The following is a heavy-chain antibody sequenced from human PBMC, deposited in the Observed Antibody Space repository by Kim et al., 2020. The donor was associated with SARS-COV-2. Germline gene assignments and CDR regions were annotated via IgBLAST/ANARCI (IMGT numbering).Heavy chain of an antibody. D-gene: IGHD2-2*01. CDR1: GFTFSSYS. CDR2: ISSSGSYI. Sequence: GGSLRLSCAASGFTFSSYSMNWVRQAPGKGLEWVSSISSSGSYIYYADSVKGRFTISRDNAKNSLYLQMNSLRAEDTAVYYCARGVLVPAAPPGAFDIWGQGTMVTVSS. V-gene: IGHV3-21*01. J-gene: IGHJ3*02. CDR3: ARGVLVPAAPPGAFDI.